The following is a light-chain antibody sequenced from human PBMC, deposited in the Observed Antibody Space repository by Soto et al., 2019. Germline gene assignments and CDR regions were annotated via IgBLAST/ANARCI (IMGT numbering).Light chain of an antibody. Sequence: EIVMTQSPATLSVSPGEIATHSCRASQSVRDNLAWYQQQPGQPPRLLIYGTSIRATGIPARFSGGASGTEFTLTISSLQSEDLAVYYCQQYDSWPLTFGGGTKVEIK. CDR3: QQYDSWPLT. V-gene: IGKV3-15*01. CDR1: QSVRDN. CDR2: GTS. J-gene: IGKJ4*01.